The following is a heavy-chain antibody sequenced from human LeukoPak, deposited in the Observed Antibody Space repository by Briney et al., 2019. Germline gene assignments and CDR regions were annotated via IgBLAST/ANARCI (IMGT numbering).Heavy chain of an antibody. D-gene: IGHD3-10*01. CDR1: GGTFRSYA. CDR2: IIPILGIA. V-gene: IGHV1-69*04. Sequence: SVKVSCKASGGTFRSYAISWVRQAPGQGLEWMGRIIPILGIANYAQKFQGRVTSTADKSTSTAYMELSSLRSEDTAVYYCARGYYYGSGSYPDYWGQGTLVTVSS. CDR3: ARGYYYGSGSYPDY. J-gene: IGHJ4*02.